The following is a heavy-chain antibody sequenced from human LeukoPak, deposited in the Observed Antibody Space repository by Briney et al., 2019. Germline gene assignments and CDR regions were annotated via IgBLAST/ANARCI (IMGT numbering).Heavy chain of an antibody. V-gene: IGHV3-23*05. CDR2: IYTNSRDT. CDR3: AHLVWEYVGGLDV. D-gene: IGHD3/OR15-3a*01. CDR1: GFTFRSFG. J-gene: IGHJ6*02. Sequence: GGSLRLSCAASGFTFRSFGMNWVRQAPGKGLEWVSGIYTNSRDTRYADSVKGRFTISRGDSKNTLYLQMHSLRVEDTAVYYCAHLVWEYVGGLDVWGQGTTVIVSS.